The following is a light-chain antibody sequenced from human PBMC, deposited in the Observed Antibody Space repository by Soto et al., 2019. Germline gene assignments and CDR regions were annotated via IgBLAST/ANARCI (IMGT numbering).Light chain of an antibody. J-gene: IGKJ4*01. CDR3: QQYNDWPPLT. CDR2: GAS. CDR1: QSVSSN. V-gene: IGKV3-15*01. Sequence: EIVMTQSPATLSVSPGERATLSCRASQSVSSNLAWYQQKPGQAPRLLIYGASTRATGIPARFSGSGSGPEFTLTISSLQSEDFALYYCQQYNDWPPLTFGGGTKVEIK.